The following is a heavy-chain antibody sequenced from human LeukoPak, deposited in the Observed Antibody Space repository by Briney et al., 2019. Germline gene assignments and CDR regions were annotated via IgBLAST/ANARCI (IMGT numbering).Heavy chain of an antibody. Sequence: PSQTLSLTCTVSGGSISSGGYYWSWIRQHPGKGLEWIGYIYYSGSTYYNPSLKSRVTISVDTSKNQFSLKLSSVTAADTAVYYCARAPRPYDILTGYYSVADAFDIWGQGTMVTVSS. J-gene: IGHJ3*02. D-gene: IGHD3-9*01. CDR3: ARAPRPYDILTGYYSVADAFDI. V-gene: IGHV4-31*03. CDR1: GGSISSGGYY. CDR2: IYYSGST.